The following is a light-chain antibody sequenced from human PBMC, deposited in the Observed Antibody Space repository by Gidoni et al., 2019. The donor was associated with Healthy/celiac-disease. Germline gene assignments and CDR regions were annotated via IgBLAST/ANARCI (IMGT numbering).Light chain of an antibody. CDR3: QSYDSSLSGSVV. J-gene: IGLJ2*01. V-gene: IGLV1-40*01. CDR2: GNS. Sequence: QSVLTQTPSVSGAPGQRGTISCTGSSSNIGAGYDVHWYQQLPGTAPKLLIYGNSNRPSGVPDRFSGSKSGTSASLAITGLQAEDEADYYCQSYDSSLSGSVVFGGGTKLTVL. CDR1: SSNIGAGYD.